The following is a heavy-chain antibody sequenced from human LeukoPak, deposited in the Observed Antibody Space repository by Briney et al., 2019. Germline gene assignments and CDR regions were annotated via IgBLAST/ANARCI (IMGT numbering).Heavy chain of an antibody. D-gene: IGHD2-2*01. V-gene: IGHV1-2*06. J-gene: IGHJ4*02. CDR1: GGTFSSYA. Sequence: ASVKVSCKASGGTFSSYAISWVRQAPGQGLEWMGRINPNSGDTNYAQKFQGRVAMTRDTSISTAFMELTRLRSDDTAVYYCARDYCSSTSCLFDYWGQGTLVTVSS. CDR2: INPNSGDT. CDR3: ARDYCSSTSCLFDY.